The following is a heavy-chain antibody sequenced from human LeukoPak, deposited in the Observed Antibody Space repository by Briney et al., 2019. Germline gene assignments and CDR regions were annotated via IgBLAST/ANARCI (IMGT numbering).Heavy chain of an antibody. J-gene: IGHJ4*02. D-gene: IGHD3-22*01. CDR3: ANLGDSSGYYRDFDY. V-gene: IGHV1-2*06. CDR1: GYTFTGYY. Sequence: ASVKVSCKASGYTFTGYYMHWVRQAPGQGLEWMGRINPNSGGINYAQKFQGRVTVTRDTSISTAYMELSRLRSDDTAVYYCANLGDSSGYYRDFDYWGQGTLVTVSS. CDR2: INPNSGGI.